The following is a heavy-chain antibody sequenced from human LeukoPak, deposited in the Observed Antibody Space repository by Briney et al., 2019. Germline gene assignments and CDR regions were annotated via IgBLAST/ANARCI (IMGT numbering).Heavy chain of an antibody. CDR2: INPNSGGT. CDR1: GYTFTGYY. V-gene: IGHV1-2*06. D-gene: IGHD2-8*01. J-gene: IGHJ4*02. Sequence: ASVKVSCKASGYTFTGYYMHWVRQAPGQGLEWMGRINPNSGGTNYVQKFQGRVTMTRDTSISTAYMELSRLRSDDTAVYYCAREDEYCTNGVCYLHFDYWGQGTLVTVSS. CDR3: AREDEYCTNGVCYLHFDY.